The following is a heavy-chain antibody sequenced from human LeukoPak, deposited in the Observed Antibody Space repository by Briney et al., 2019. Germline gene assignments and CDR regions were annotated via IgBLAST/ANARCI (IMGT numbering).Heavy chain of an antibody. V-gene: IGHV3-64*01. D-gene: IGHD6-19*01. CDR1: GFTFSSYS. Sequence: PGGSLRLSCAASGFTFSSYSMHWVRQAPGQGLEYVSVISANGDSTYYANSVKGRFTISRDNSKNTLYLQMGGLRCEDMAVYYCARRGSSGWYVDVWGKGTTVTVSS. CDR3: ARRGSSGWYVDV. J-gene: IGHJ6*03. CDR2: ISANGDST.